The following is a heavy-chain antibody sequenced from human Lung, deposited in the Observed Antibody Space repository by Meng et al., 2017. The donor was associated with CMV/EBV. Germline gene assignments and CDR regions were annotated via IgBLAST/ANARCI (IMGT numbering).Heavy chain of an antibody. Sequence: SCAASGFTFSSYAMHWVRQAPGKGLEWVAVISYDGSNKYYADSVKGRFTISRDNSKNTLYLQMNSLRAEDTAVYYCARAQERYRVTMIVVVITEYYYGMDVWXQGNXV. CDR2: ISYDGSNK. CDR1: GFTFSSYA. CDR3: ARAQERYRVTMIVVVITEYYYGMDV. J-gene: IGHJ6*01. D-gene: IGHD3-22*01. V-gene: IGHV3-30-3*01.